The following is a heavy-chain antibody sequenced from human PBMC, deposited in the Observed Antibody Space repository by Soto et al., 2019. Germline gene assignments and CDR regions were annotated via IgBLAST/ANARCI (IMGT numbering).Heavy chain of an antibody. Sequence: GALRLSCAASGFTFSSYSMNWVRQAPGKGLEWVSSISGSGGSTYYADSVKGRFTISRDNSKNTLYLQMNSLRAEDTAVYYCAKGGEYYDFWSGSYAFDIWGQGTMVTVSS. CDR2: ISGSGGST. D-gene: IGHD3-3*01. J-gene: IGHJ3*02. V-gene: IGHV3-23*01. CDR1: GFTFSSYS. CDR3: AKGGEYYDFWSGSYAFDI.